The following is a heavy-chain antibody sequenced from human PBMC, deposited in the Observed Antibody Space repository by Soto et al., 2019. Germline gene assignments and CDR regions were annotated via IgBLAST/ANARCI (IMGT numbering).Heavy chain of an antibody. J-gene: IGHJ4*02. Sequence: QVQLQQWGTGLLKPSETLSLTCAVYGGSFSGYYWSWIRQPPGKGLEWIGEINHSGSTNYNPSLKSRVTISVDTSKNQFSLKLYSVTAADTAVYYCARGLNYVVYWGQGTLVTVSS. D-gene: IGHD3-16*01. CDR2: INHSGST. CDR1: GGSFSGYY. V-gene: IGHV4-34*01. CDR3: ARGLNYVVY.